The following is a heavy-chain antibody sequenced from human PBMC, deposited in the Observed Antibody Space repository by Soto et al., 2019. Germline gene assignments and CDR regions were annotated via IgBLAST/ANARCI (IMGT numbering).Heavy chain of an antibody. V-gene: IGHV3-9*01. CDR2: ISWNSGSI. Sequence: EVQLVESGGGLVQPGRSLRLSCAASGFTFDDYAMHWVRQAPGKGLEWVSGISWNSGSIGYADSVKGRFTISRDNAKNSRYLQMNSLRAEDTALYYCAKDRGSGWGYYYYGMDVWGQGTTVTVS. D-gene: IGHD6-19*01. CDR1: GFTFDDYA. CDR3: AKDRGSGWGYYYYGMDV. J-gene: IGHJ6*02.